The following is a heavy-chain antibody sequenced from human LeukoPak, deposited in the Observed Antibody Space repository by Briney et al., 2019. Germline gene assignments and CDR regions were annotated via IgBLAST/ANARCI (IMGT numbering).Heavy chain of an antibody. Sequence: TGGSLRLSCAASGLTFSSNAMSWVRQAPARGLEWVSGISGSGGSTYYADSVKGRFTISRDNSKNTLYLQMNSLRAEDTAVYYCAKRSNGWYWDYWGQGTLVTVSS. D-gene: IGHD6-19*01. CDR1: GLTFSSNA. CDR2: ISGSGGST. V-gene: IGHV3-23*01. J-gene: IGHJ4*02. CDR3: AKRSNGWYWDY.